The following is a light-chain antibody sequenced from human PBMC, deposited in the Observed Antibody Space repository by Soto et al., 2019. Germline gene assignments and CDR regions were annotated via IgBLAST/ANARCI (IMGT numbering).Light chain of an antibody. CDR1: SSDVGGYNY. V-gene: IGLV2-14*01. CDR3: SSYTSSSTLEV. CDR2: DVS. Sequence: QSALTQPASVSGSPGQSITISCTGTSSDVGGYNYVSWYQQHPGKAPKLMIYDVSNWPSGVSNRFSGSKSGNTASLTISGLQAEDEADYYCSSYTSSSTLEVFGGGTKLTVL. J-gene: IGLJ2*01.